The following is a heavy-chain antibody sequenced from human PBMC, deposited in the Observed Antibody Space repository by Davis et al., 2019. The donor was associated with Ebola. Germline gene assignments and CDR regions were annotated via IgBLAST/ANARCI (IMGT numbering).Heavy chain of an antibody. CDR1: GFTFSSYG. J-gene: IGHJ6*02. Sequence: GGSLRLSCAASGFTFSSYGMHWVRQAPGKGLEWVAVISYDGSNKYYADSVKGRFTISRDNSKNTLYLQMNSLRAEDTAVYYCAKANRCSSTSCYWGYYYYGMDVWGQGTTVTASS. CDR2: ISYDGSNK. CDR3: AKANRCSSTSCYWGYYYYGMDV. D-gene: IGHD2-2*01. V-gene: IGHV3-30*18.